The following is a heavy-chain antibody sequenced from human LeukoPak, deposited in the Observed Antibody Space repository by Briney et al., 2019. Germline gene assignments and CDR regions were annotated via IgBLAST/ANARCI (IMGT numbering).Heavy chain of an antibody. CDR1: GGSISSSSYY. Sequence: SETLSLTCTVSGGSISSSSYYWGWIRQPPGKGLEWIGSIYYSGSTNYNPSLKSRVTISVDTSKNQFSLKLSSVTAADTAVYYCARGLPPVVRMYYFDYWGQGTLVTVSS. V-gene: IGHV4-39*07. CDR2: IYYSGST. D-gene: IGHD2-2*01. CDR3: ARGLPPVVRMYYFDY. J-gene: IGHJ4*02.